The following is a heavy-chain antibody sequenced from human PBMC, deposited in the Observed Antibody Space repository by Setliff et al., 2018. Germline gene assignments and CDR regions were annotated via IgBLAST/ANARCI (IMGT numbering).Heavy chain of an antibody. V-gene: IGHV3-15*01. D-gene: IGHD2-21*01. CDR2: IKSKTDGGTT. Sequence: PAGSLSLSCEASAFTCSNAWMSWVRQAPGKGLEWVGRIKSKTDGGTTDYAAPVKSRFTISREASKNTLYLQMNSMKTEYTAVNYCTTGLATFLKRRFEYWGQGTVVTVSS. J-gene: IGHJ4*02. CDR1: AFTCSNAW. CDR3: TTGLATFLKRRFEY.